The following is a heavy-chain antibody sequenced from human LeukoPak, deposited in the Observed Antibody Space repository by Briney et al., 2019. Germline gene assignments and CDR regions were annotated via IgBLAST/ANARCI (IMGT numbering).Heavy chain of an antibody. CDR1: GFTFSNFG. J-gene: IGHJ4*02. D-gene: IGHD3-10*01. CDR2: ITSGVGIT. Sequence: PGGSLRLSCAASGFTFSNFGMNWVRQAPGKGLEWGSIITSGVGITYYADSVKGRFTVSRDNSKSTLYLQMHSLRAEDTAVYYCAKGDYYDFAYWGQGTLVTVSS. CDR3: AKGDYYDFAY. V-gene: IGHV3-23*01.